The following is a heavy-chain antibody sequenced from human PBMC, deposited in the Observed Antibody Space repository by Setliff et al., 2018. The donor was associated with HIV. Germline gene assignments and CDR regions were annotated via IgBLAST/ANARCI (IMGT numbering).Heavy chain of an antibody. J-gene: IGHJ4*02. CDR2: IYDSGST. Sequence: ASETLSLTCSVSGGSMSSGDYYWSWIRQHPGKGLEWIGYIYDSGSTYYNPSLKSRITISGDASKNEFSLKVTSVTAADTAVYFCARARYYYDPDNTGSSGENFDYWGQGALVTV. CDR3: ARARYYYDPDNTGSSGENFDY. CDR1: GGSMSSGDYY. V-gene: IGHV4-31*03. D-gene: IGHD3-22*01.